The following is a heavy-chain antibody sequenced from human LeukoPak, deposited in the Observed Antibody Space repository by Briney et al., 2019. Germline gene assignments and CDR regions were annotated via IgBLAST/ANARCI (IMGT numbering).Heavy chain of an antibody. CDR2: IYYSGST. V-gene: IGHV4-39*01. J-gene: IGHJ4*02. CDR1: GGSFSSYY. D-gene: IGHD3-10*01. CDR3: ARLLWFGELLDY. Sequence: PSETLSLTCAVYGGSFSSYYWGWIRQPPGKGLEWIGSIYYSGSTYYNPPLKSRVTISVDTSKNQFSLKLSSVTAADTAVYYCARLLWFGELLDYWGQGTLVTVSS.